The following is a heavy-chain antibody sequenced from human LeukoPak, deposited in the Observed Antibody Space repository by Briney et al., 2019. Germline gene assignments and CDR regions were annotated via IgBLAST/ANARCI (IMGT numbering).Heavy chain of an antibody. CDR1: GGSFSGYY. D-gene: IGHD3-3*01. J-gene: IGHJ4*02. CDR3: ARGGRFWSGYSDFDY. Sequence: SETLSLTCAVYGGSFSGYYWSWIRQPPGQGLEWIGEINHSGSTNYNPSLKSRVTISVDTSKNQFSLKLSSVTAADTAVYYCARGGRFWSGYSDFDYWGQGTLVTVSS. CDR2: INHSGST. V-gene: IGHV4-34*01.